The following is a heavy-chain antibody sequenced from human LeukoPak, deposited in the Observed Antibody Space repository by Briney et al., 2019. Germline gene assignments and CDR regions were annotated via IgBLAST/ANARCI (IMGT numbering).Heavy chain of an antibody. CDR2: ISYDGSNK. CDR1: GFTFSSYA. V-gene: IGHV3-30*01. J-gene: IGHJ6*03. CDR3: ARDPDYDFWSGYGYYYYYMDV. Sequence: GGSLRLSCAASGFTFSSYAMHWVRQAPGKGLEWVAVISYDGSNKYYADSVKGRFTISRDNSKNTLYLQMNSLRAEDTAVHYCARDPDYDFWSGYGYYYYYMDVWGKGTTVTVSS. D-gene: IGHD3-3*01.